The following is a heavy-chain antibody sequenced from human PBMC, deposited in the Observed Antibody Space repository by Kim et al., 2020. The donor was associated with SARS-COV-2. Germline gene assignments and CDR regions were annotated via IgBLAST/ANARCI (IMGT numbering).Heavy chain of an antibody. CDR3: ARHENSGTYPLDN. Sequence: SETLSLTCFVSGDSTSNYYWSWIRQPPGKRLEWIAWVHPSGRNMYNPSLNSRVTISLDTSLNLFSLTLRSVTAADTAVYYCARHENSGTYPLDNWGQGTLLTVSS. CDR1: GDSTSNYY. J-gene: IGHJ4*02. D-gene: IGHD3-10*01. V-gene: IGHV4-59*08. CDR2: VHPSGRN.